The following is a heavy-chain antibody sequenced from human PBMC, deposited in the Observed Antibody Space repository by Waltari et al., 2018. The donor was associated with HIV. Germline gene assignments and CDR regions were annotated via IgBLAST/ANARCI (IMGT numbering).Heavy chain of an antibody. V-gene: IGHV3-74*01. CDR3: ARDWRQPRGVYYGMDV. CDR1: GFIFSGYW. CDR2: ISKGGGRT. Sequence: EVQVQESGGGLVQPGGSLRLSCAASGFIFSGYWMHWVRQAPGQGLVWGSHISKGGGRTSYADAVKGRFTISRANAENTLYLQMNSLGGEDTAVYYCARDWRQPRGVYYGMDVWGQGTTVIVSS. D-gene: IGHD3-3*01. J-gene: IGHJ6*02.